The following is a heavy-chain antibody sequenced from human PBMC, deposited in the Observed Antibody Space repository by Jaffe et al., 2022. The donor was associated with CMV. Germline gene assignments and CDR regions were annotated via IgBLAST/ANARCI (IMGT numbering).Heavy chain of an antibody. D-gene: IGHD3-22*01. J-gene: IGHJ3*02. CDR3: ARRYDSSGYYWDDAFDI. CDR1: GYSFTSYW. Sequence: EVQLVQSGAEVKKPGESLKISCKGSGYSFTSYWIGWVRQMPGKGLEWMGIIYPGDSDTRYSPSFQGQVTISADKSISTAYLQWSSLKASDTAMYYCARRYDSSGYYWDDAFDIWGQGTMVTVSS. V-gene: IGHV5-51*01. CDR2: IYPGDSDT.